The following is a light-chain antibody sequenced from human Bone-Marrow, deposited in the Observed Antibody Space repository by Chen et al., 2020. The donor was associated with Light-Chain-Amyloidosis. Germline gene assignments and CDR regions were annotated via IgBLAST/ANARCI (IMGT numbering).Light chain of an antibody. CDR1: NIGSTS. CDR3: QVWDRSSDRPV. Sequence: SYVLTQPSSVSVAPGQTATFACGGTNIGSTSVHWYQQTPAQATLLVVSDDGDRPSGIPERLCGSNAGKTATLTISRVEAGDEADYYCQVWDRSSDRPVFGGGSKLTVL. CDR2: DDG. V-gene: IGLV3-21*02. J-gene: IGLJ3*02.